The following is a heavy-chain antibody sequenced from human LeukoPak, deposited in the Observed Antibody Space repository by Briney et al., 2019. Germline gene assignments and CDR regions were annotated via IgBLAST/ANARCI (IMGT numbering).Heavy chain of an antibody. D-gene: IGHD6-13*01. Sequence: ASVKVSCKASGYTFTSYGISWVRQAPGQGLEWMGWISAYNGNTNYAQKLQGRVTMTTDTSTSTAYMELRSLRSDDTAVYYCARVIAAPLYYYYGMDVWGQGTTVTVSS. CDR3: ARVIAAPLYYYYGMDV. J-gene: IGHJ6*02. CDR2: ISAYNGNT. CDR1: GYTFTSYG. V-gene: IGHV1-18*01.